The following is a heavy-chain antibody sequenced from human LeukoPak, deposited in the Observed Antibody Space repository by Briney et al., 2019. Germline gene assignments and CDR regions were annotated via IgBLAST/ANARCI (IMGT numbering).Heavy chain of an antibody. Sequence: RASVKVSCKASGGTFSSYAISWVRQAPGQGLEWMGGIIPIFGTANYAQKFQGRVTITTDESTSTAYMELSSLRSEDTAVYYCARGYDTLTGYYRLDYWGQGSLVTVSS. D-gene: IGHD3-9*01. CDR1: GGTFSSYA. CDR2: IIPIFGTA. J-gene: IGHJ4*02. V-gene: IGHV1-69*05. CDR3: ARGYDTLTGYYRLDY.